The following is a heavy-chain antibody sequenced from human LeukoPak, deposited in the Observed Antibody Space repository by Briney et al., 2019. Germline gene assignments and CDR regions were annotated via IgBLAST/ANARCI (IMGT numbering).Heavy chain of an antibody. J-gene: IGHJ4*02. CDR2: IRYDRSNK. CDR1: GFTFSSYG. Sequence: GGSLRLSCAASGFTFSSYGMHWVRQAPGKGLEWVAFIRYDRSNKYYADSVKGRFTISRDNSKNTLYLQMNSLRAEDTAVYYCAKESTHYGGGYFDYWGQGTLVTVSS. CDR3: AKESTHYGGGYFDY. D-gene: IGHD4-17*01. V-gene: IGHV3-30*02.